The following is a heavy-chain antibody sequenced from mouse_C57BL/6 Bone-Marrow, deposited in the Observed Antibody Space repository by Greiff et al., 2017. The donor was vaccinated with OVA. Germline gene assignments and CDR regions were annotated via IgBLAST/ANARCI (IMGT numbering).Heavy chain of an antibody. D-gene: IGHD2-3*01. Sequence: DVKLVESGGGLVKPGGSLKLSCAASGFTFSSYAMSWVRQTPEKRLEWVATISDGGSYTYYPDNVKGRFTISRDNAKNNLYLQMSHLKSEDTAMYYCARDGYYGICYAMDYWGQGTSVTVSS. CDR1: GFTFSSYA. V-gene: IGHV5-4*01. CDR2: ISDGGSYT. CDR3: ARDGYYGICYAMDY. J-gene: IGHJ4*01.